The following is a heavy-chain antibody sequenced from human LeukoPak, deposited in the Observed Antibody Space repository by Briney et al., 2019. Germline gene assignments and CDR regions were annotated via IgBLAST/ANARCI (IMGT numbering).Heavy chain of an antibody. CDR1: GFTFSSYA. V-gene: IGHV3-30*04. CDR3: ARGDDYVWGSYRRRNAFDI. Sequence: GGSLRLSCAASGFTFSSYAMHWVRQAPGKGLEWVAVISYDGSIKHYADSVKGRLTISRDNSKNTLYLQMNSLRAEDTAVYYCARGDDYVWGSYRRRNAFDIWGQGTMVTVSS. CDR2: ISYDGSIK. J-gene: IGHJ3*02. D-gene: IGHD3-16*02.